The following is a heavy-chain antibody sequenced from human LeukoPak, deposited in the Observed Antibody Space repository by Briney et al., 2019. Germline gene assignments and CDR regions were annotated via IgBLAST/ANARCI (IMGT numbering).Heavy chain of an antibody. CDR2: VYYSGST. CDR3: ARCGGGGYNYDY. D-gene: IGHD5-24*01. Sequence: SETLSLTCTVSGGSISSYYWSWIRQPPGKGLEWIGYVYYSGSTNYNPSLKSRVTISVDTSKNQFSLKLSSVTAADTAVYYCARCGGGGYNYDYWGQGTLVTVSS. J-gene: IGHJ4*02. V-gene: IGHV4-59*08. CDR1: GGSISSYY.